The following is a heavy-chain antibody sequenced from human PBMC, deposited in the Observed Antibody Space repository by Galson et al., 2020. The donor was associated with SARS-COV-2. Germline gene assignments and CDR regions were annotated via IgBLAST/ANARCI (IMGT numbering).Heavy chain of an antibody. V-gene: IGHV4-39*01. CDR3: ARGETSITMILVVINLGFDS. CDR2: IYYSGST. Sequence: VETSETLSLTCTVSGGSISSSSYYWGWIRQTPGKGLEWIGSIYYSGSTYYNPSLKSRVTISVDTSKNQFSLKLSAVTAADTAVYYCARGETSITMILVVINLGFDSWGQGTLVTVSS. J-gene: IGHJ4*02. D-gene: IGHD3-22*01. CDR1: GGSISSSSYY.